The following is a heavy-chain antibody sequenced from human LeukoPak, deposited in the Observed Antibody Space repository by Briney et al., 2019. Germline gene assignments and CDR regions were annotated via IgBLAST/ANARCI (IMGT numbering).Heavy chain of an antibody. CDR3: ARERGAVAGYYFDY. Sequence: PGRSLRLSCAASGFTFDDYGMSWVRQAPGKGLEWASGINWNGGSTGYADSVKGRFTISRDNAKNSLYLQMNSLRAEDTALYYCARERGAVAGYYFDYWGQGTLVTVSS. J-gene: IGHJ4*02. D-gene: IGHD6-19*01. CDR2: INWNGGST. V-gene: IGHV3-20*04. CDR1: GFTFDDYG.